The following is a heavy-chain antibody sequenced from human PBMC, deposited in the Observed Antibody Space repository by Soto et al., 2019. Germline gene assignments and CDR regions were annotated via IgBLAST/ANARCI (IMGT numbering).Heavy chain of an antibody. V-gene: IGHV1-46*02. CDR1: GYTFNSYY. CDR2: INPSADST. Sequence: ASVKVSCKASGYTFNSYYIHWVRQAPGQGLEWMGIINPSADSTNYAQKFQGRVTMTRDTSTTTVYMELSSLRSEDTAVYYCARGVSGSYHNDYWGQGTLVTVSS. D-gene: IGHD3-10*01. J-gene: IGHJ4*02. CDR3: ARGVSGSYHNDY.